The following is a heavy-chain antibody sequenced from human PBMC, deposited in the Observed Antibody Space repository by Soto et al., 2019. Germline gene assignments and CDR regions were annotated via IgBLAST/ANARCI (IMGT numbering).Heavy chain of an antibody. CDR3: ARRSGLDCSSTSCYSIMYYFDY. V-gene: IGHV4-39*01. CDR2: IYYSGST. Sequence: SETLSLTCTVSGGSISSSSYYWGWIRQPPGKGLEWIGSIYYSGSTYYDPSLKSRVTISVDTSKNQFSLKLSSVTAADTAVYYCARRSGLDCSSTSCYSIMYYFDYWGHGTLVTVSS. D-gene: IGHD2-2*01. J-gene: IGHJ4*01. CDR1: GGSISSSSYY.